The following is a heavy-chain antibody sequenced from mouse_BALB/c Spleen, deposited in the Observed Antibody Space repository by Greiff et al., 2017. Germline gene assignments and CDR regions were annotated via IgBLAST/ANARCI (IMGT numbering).Heavy chain of an antibody. Sequence: EVMLVESGGGLVQPGGSLRLSCATSGFTFTDYYMSWVRQPPGKALEWLGFIRNKANGYTTEYSASVKGRFTISRDNSQSILYLQMNTLRAEDSATYYCARDDDGYYEGFAYWGQGTLVTVSA. D-gene: IGHD2-3*01. CDR2: IRNKANGYTT. J-gene: IGHJ3*01. CDR3: ARDDDGYYEGFAY. CDR1: GFTFTDYY. V-gene: IGHV7-3*02.